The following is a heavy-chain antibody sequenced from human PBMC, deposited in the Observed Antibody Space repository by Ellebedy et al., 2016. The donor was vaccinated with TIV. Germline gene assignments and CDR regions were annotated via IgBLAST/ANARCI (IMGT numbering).Heavy chain of an antibody. CDR1: GVTFSDYA. CDR2: MSGSGDNT. D-gene: IGHD1-1*01. Sequence: PGGSLRLSCAASGVTFSDYAMNWVRQAPGRGLEWVSIMSGSGDNTYYADSVKGRFTISRDNSKNTLYLQMNSLRAEDTAIYYCAKVAKLTKNNWVRGPSDYWGQGTLVTVSS. J-gene: IGHJ4*02. V-gene: IGHV3-23*01. CDR3: AKVAKLTKNNWVRGPSDY.